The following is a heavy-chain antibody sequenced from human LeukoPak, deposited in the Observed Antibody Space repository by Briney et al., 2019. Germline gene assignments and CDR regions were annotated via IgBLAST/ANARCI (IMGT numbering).Heavy chain of an antibody. J-gene: IGHJ5*01. CDR2: ISYSGST. CDR3: AKRIIEARENGDSNWLDP. V-gene: IGHV4-61*08. D-gene: IGHD4-17*01. CDR1: GGSISSGGYY. Sequence: SETLSLTCTVSGGSISSGGYYWNWIRQPPGRGLEWIGHISYSGSTNYNPSLKSRVIISRDTSNTQLALALTSVTAADTAIYCCAKRIIEARENGDSNWLDPWGQGTLVTVSS.